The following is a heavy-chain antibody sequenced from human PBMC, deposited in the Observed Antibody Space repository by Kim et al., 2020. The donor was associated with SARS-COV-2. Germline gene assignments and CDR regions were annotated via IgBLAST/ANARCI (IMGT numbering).Heavy chain of an antibody. D-gene: IGHD3-22*01. J-gene: IGHJ5*02. V-gene: IGHV1-8*01. CDR3: ARRDYYDSSGYYYEGSHWFDP. Sequence: ASVKVSCKASGYTFTSYDINWVRQATGQGLEWMGWMNPNSGNTGYAQKFQGRVTMTRNTSISTAYMELSSLRSEDTAVYYCARRDYYDSSGYYYEGSHWFDPWGQGTLVTVSS. CDR2: MNPNSGNT. CDR1: GYTFTSYD.